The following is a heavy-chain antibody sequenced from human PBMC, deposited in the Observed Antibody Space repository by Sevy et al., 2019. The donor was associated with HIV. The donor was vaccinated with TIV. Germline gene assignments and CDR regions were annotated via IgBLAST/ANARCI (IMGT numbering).Heavy chain of an antibody. J-gene: IGHJ4*02. V-gene: IGHV3-30*02. CDR1: GFSFSSYG. CDR3: VKEGGGEGGDH. CDR2: IQYDGSNK. D-gene: IGHD3-16*01. Sequence: GGSLRLSCAASGFSFSSYGMHWVRQAPGKGLEWMSYIQYDGSNKDYADSVKGRFTISRDNSKNTLYLQMNSLRVEDTVVFYWVKEGGGEGGDHWGQGTLVTVS.